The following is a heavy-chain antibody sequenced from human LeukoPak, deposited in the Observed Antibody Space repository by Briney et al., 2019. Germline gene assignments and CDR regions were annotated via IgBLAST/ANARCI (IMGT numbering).Heavy chain of an antibody. D-gene: IGHD6-19*01. J-gene: IGHJ4*02. CDR1: TFTFGSYA. CDR2: TSYDGGVK. Sequence: PGGSLRLSCSASTFTFGSYAMPWVRQAPGKGLEWVAITSYDGGVKYYTDSVKGRFTISRDNSKNTLYRQMNSLRAEDTAVYYCARDAPIAVAGSTSYYFDYWGQGTLVTVSS. V-gene: IGHV3-30-3*01. CDR3: ARDAPIAVAGSTSYYFDY.